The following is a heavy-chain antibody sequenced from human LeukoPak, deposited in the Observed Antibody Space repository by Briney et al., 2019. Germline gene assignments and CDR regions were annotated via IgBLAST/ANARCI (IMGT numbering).Heavy chain of an antibody. CDR2: ISSSSSTI. CDR3: ARDLGRYYDSSGSLPDAFDI. J-gene: IGHJ3*02. Sequence: GGSLRLSCAASGFTFSSYSMNWVRQAPGKGLEWVSYISSSSSTIYYADSVKGRFTISRDNAKNSLYLHMNSLRAEDTAVYYCARDLGRYYDSSGSLPDAFDIWGQGTMVTVSS. CDR1: GFTFSSYS. D-gene: IGHD3-22*01. V-gene: IGHV3-48*01.